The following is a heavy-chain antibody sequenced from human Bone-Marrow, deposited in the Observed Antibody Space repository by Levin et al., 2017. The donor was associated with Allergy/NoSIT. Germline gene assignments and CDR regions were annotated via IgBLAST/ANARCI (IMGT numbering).Heavy chain of an antibody. CDR3: AKNRPCTGGSCDDAFDV. CDR2: ISPYNNFI. J-gene: IGHJ3*01. D-gene: IGHD2-15*01. Sequence: SCAASGFAFSDFSMNWVRLTPGKGLEWVSSISPYNNFIYYSDSVRGRFTISRDNAQNSLSLQMSSLRDDDTAVYFCAKNRPCTGGSCDDAFDVWGQGTAVTVSS. CDR1: GFAFSDFS. V-gene: IGHV3-21*01.